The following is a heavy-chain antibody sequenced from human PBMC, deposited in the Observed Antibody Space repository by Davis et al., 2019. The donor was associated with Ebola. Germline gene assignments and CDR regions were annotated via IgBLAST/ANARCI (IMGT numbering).Heavy chain of an antibody. Sequence: MPSETLSLTCTVSGGSISSYYWSWIRQPPGKGLEWMGYIYYSGSTNYNPSLKSRVPISVDTSKNQFSLKLSTVTAADTAVYYCSRALVITMVRGVYNWFDPWGQGTLVTVSS. V-gene: IGHV4-59*01. J-gene: IGHJ5*02. CDR3: SRALVITMVRGVYNWFDP. CDR1: GGSISSYY. CDR2: IYYSGST. D-gene: IGHD3-10*01.